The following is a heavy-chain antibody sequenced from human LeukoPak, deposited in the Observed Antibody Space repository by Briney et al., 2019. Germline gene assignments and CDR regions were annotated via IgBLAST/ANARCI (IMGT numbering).Heavy chain of an antibody. CDR3: AKDPDRPFYDILTGYPTFPDY. Sequence: SGGSLRLSCVASGFTFSDYYMSWIRHAPGKGLVWVSRINSDGSSTNYADSVKGRFTISRDNSKNTLYLQMNSLRAEDTAVYYCAKDPDRPFYDILTGYPTFPDYWGQGTLVTVSS. CDR2: INSDGSST. J-gene: IGHJ4*02. V-gene: IGHV3-74*01. D-gene: IGHD3-9*01. CDR1: GFTFSDYY.